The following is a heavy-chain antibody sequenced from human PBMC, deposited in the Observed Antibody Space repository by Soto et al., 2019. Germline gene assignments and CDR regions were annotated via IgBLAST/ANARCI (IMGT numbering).Heavy chain of an antibody. J-gene: IGHJ4*02. CDR2: INHSGST. D-gene: IGHD6-19*01. CDR1: GGSFSGYY. V-gene: IGHV4-34*01. CDR3: ARVDSCVWGWRDS. Sequence: QVQLQQWGAGLLKPSETLSLTCAVYGGSFSGYYWSWIRQPPGKGLEWIGEINHSGSTNYNPSLKRRVTISVDTSKTQFSVKLSSVTAADTGVYYCARVDSCVWGWRDSWGQGRLVSVSS.